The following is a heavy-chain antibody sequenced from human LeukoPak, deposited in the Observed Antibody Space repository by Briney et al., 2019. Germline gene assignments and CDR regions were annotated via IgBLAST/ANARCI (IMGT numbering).Heavy chain of an antibody. CDR3: ARKDIVVVPAAIQIRRNGNWFDP. Sequence: PSETLSLTCAVYGGSFSGYYWSWIRQPPGKGLEWIGEINHSGSTNYNPSLKSRVTISVDTSKNQFSLKLSSVTAADTAVYYCARKDIVVVPAAIQIRRNGNWFDPWDQGTLVTVSS. D-gene: IGHD2-2*01. V-gene: IGHV4-34*01. CDR2: INHSGST. J-gene: IGHJ5*02. CDR1: GGSFSGYY.